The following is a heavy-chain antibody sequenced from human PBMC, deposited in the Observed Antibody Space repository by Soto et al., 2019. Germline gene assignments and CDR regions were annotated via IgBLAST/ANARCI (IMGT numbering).Heavy chain of an antibody. CDR2: ISAYNGNT. J-gene: IGHJ6*02. CDR1: GYTFSSYA. CDR3: ARGGLVATSYYYYYGMDV. V-gene: IGHV1-18*01. Sequence: ASVKVSCKASGYTFSSYAFSWVRQAPGQGLEWMGWISAYNGNTNNAKKFQGRVTVTTDTSTSTAYMELSSLRSEDTAVYYCARGGLVATSYYYYYGMDVWGQGTTVTVSS. D-gene: IGHD5-12*01.